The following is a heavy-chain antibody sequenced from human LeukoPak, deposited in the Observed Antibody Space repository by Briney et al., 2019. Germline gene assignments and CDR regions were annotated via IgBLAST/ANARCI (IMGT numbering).Heavy chain of an antibody. CDR2: ISYSGST. CDR3: ARGAVVGYYDSSGYYIDI. D-gene: IGHD3-22*01. V-gene: IGHV4-59*12. CDR1: GGSISSYY. Sequence: SETLSLTCTVSGGSISSYYWNWIRQPPGKGLQWIGYISYSGSTSYNPSLKSRVTISVDTSKNQFSLKLSSVTAADTAVYYCARGAVVGYYDSSGYYIDIWGQGTMVTVSS. J-gene: IGHJ3*02.